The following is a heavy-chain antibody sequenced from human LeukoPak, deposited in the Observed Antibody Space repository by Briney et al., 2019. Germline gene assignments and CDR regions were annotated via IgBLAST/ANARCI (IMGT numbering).Heavy chain of an antibody. J-gene: IGHJ5*02. CDR2: IYTSGST. CDR1: GGSISSGSYY. Sequence: SETLSLTCTVSGGSISSGSYYWSWIRQPAGKGLEWIGHIYTSGSTSSNPSLRSRVTISIETSKNQFSLKLSSVTAADTAVYYCARARSSGWSQKWFDPWGQGTLVTVSS. V-gene: IGHV4-61*09. CDR3: ARARSSGWSQKWFDP. D-gene: IGHD6-19*01.